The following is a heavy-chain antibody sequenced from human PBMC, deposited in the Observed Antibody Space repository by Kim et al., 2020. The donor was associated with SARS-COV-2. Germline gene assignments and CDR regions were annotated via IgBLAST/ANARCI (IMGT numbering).Heavy chain of an antibody. CDR1: GFTFSSYA. Sequence: GGSLRLSCAASGFTFSSYAMHWVRQAPGKGLEWVAVISYDGSNKYYADSVKGRFTISRDNSKNTLYLQMNSLRAEDTAVYYCARVTTEYYYDSSGYYVGGVDYWGQGTLVTVSS. J-gene: IGHJ4*02. CDR2: ISYDGSNK. V-gene: IGHV3-30*04. CDR3: ARVTTEYYYDSSGYYVGGVDY. D-gene: IGHD3-22*01.